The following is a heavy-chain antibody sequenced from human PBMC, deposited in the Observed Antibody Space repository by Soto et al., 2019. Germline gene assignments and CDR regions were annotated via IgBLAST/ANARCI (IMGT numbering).Heavy chain of an antibody. CDR2: IHHSGST. D-gene: IGHD3-22*01. CDR3: ARSIDSSGYYFSNC. J-gene: IGHJ4*02. Sequence: SETLSLTCTVSVGFISNYSWSWIRQSPGKGLEWIGYIHHSGSTNYNPSLKSRVTMSVDTSRNQFSLKLSSVAAADTAVYYCARSIDSSGYYFSNCWGQGTLVTVSS. V-gene: IGHV4-59*01. CDR1: VGFISNYS.